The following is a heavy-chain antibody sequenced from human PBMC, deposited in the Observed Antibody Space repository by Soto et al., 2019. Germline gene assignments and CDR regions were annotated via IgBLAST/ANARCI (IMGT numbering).Heavy chain of an antibody. Sequence: QVQLVQSGAEVKKPGSSVKVSCKASGGTFSSYAISWVRQAPGQGLEWMGGITPIFGTANYAQKFQGRVTITADESTSTAYMELSSLRSEDTAVYYCARDKFQIVVARDRYFDLWGRGTLVTVSS. CDR3: ARDKFQIVVARDRYFDL. CDR2: ITPIFGTA. V-gene: IGHV1-69*12. CDR1: GGTFSSYA. D-gene: IGHD2-15*01. J-gene: IGHJ2*01.